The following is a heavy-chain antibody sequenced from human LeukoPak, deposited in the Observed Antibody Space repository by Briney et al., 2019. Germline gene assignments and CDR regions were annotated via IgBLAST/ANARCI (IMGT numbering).Heavy chain of an antibody. CDR3: ASGYDSSGYWYYFDY. J-gene: IGHJ4*02. V-gene: IGHV4-34*01. CDR2: INHSGST. D-gene: IGHD3-22*01. CDR1: GGSFSGYY. Sequence: SETLSLTCAVYGGSFSGYYWSWIRQPPGKGLEWIGEINHSGSTNYNPSLKSRVTISVDTSKNQFSLKLSSVTAADTAMYYCASGYDSSGYWYYFDYWGQGTLVTVSS.